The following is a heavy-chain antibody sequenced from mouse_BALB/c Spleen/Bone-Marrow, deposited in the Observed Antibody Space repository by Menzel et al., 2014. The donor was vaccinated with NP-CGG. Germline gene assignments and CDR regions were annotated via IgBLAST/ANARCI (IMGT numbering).Heavy chain of an antibody. CDR2: ISSGGGST. J-gene: IGHJ4*01. CDR3: ARTAPYAMDY. CDR1: GFAFSSYD. Sequence: EVQLVESGGGLVKPGGSLKLSCAASGFAFSSYDMSWVRQTPEKRLEWVAYISSGGGSTYYPDTVKGRFTISRDNAKNTLYLQMSGLKSGDTAMYYCARTAPYAMDYWGQGTSVTVSS. V-gene: IGHV5-12-1*01.